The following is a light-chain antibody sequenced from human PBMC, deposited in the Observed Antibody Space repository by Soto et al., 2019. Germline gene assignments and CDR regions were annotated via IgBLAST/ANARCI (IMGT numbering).Light chain of an antibody. V-gene: IGKV1-39*01. CDR1: QSISSY. Sequence: DIQITQSPSSLSSSVLERFTITCRASQSISSYLNWYQQKPGKAPKLLIYAASSLQSGVPSRFSGSGSGTDFTLTISSLQPEDFATYYCQQSYSTPRVTFGQGTRLEI. CDR2: AAS. CDR3: QQSYSTPRVT. J-gene: IGKJ5*01.